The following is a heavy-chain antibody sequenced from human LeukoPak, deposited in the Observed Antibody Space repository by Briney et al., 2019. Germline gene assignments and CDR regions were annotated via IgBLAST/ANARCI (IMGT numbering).Heavy chain of an antibody. J-gene: IGHJ3*02. CDR1: GYTFTGYY. CDR2: INPNSGGT. Sequence: ASVKVSCKASGYTFTGYYMHWVRQAPGQGLEWMGWINPNSGGTNYAQKFQGRVTMTRDTSISTAYMELSRLRSDDTAVYYCAIRGYCSSTCCYRPAFDIWGQGTMVTVSS. D-gene: IGHD2-2*02. CDR3: AIRGYCSSTCCYRPAFDI. V-gene: IGHV1-2*02.